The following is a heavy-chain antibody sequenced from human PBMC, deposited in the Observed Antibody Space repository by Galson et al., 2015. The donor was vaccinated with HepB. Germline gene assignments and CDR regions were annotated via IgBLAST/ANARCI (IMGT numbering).Heavy chain of an antibody. J-gene: IGHJ4*02. V-gene: IGHV3-11*01. Sequence: SLRPSCAASGFTFSDYYMSWLRQAPGKGLEWVSYISSSGRTIYYADSVKGRFTISRDNAKNSLYLQMNSLRAEDTAVYYCARSDYSSGWYGGIDYWGKGTLVTVSS. D-gene: IGHD6-19*01. CDR3: ARSDYSSGWYGGIDY. CDR2: ISSSGRTI. CDR1: GFTFSDYY.